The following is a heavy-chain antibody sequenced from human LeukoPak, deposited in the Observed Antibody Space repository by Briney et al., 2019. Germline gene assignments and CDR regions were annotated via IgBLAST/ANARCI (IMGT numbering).Heavy chain of an antibody. D-gene: IGHD6-13*01. CDR3: AITYSSSWYSGAFDI. J-gene: IGHJ3*02. Sequence: PGGSLRLSCAASGFTFSSYWMSWVRQAPGKGLEWVSVIYSGGSTYYADSVKGRFTISRDNSKNTLYLQMNSLRAEDTAVYYCAITYSSSWYSGAFDIWGQGTMVTVSS. CDR2: IYSGGST. V-gene: IGHV3-53*01. CDR1: GFTFSSYW.